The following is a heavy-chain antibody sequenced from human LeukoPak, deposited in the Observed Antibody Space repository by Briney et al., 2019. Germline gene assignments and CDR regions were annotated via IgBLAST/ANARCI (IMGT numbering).Heavy chain of an antibody. V-gene: IGHV4-34*01. CDR2: INHSGST. CDR3: ARARGVYSSLSRWFDP. Sequence: KPSETLSLTCAVYGGSFSGYYWSWIRQPPGKGLEWIGEINHSGSTNYNPSLKSRVTISVDTSKNQFSLKLSSVTAADTAVYYCARARGVYSSLSRWFDPWGQGTLVTVSS. D-gene: IGHD6-6*01. J-gene: IGHJ5*02. CDR1: GGSFSGYY.